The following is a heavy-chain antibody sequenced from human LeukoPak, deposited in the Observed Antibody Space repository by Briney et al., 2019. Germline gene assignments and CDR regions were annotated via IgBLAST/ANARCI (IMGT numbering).Heavy chain of an antibody. V-gene: IGHV1-46*03. CDR2: INPSGGSS. Sequence: GASVKVSCKASGYSFTRFYIHWVRLSPGQGLEWIGMINPSGGSSGAAQKFQGRVALTTDTSTDTVYMELSSLTSDDTAVYYCVRPSLDVVSVSEQYFEYWGQGALVTVSS. J-gene: IGHJ4*02. D-gene: IGHD2-21*01. CDR3: VRPSLDVVSVSEQYFEY. CDR1: GYSFTRFY.